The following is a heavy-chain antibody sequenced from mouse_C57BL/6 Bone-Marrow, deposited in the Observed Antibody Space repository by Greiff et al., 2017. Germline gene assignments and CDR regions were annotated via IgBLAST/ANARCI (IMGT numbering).Heavy chain of an antibody. Sequence: QVQLQQSGAELVRPGTSVKLSCKASGYTFTSYWMHWVKQRPGQGLEWIGVIDPSDSYTNYNQKFKGKATLTVDTSSSTAYMQLSSLTSEDSAVYYCARATYDYDYAMDYWGQGTSVTVSS. J-gene: IGHJ4*01. V-gene: IGHV1-59*01. CDR3: ARATYDYDYAMDY. CDR1: GYTFTSYW. D-gene: IGHD2-4*01. CDR2: IDPSDSYT.